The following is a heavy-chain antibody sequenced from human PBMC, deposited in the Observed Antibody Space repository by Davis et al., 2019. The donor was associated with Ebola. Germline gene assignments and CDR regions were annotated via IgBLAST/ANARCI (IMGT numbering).Heavy chain of an antibody. CDR2: IYYSGST. J-gene: IGHJ6*02. D-gene: IGHD2-21*02. V-gene: IGHV4-59*01. CDR1: GGSISSYY. CDR3: ANCGGDCNGMDV. Sequence: SETLSLTCTVSGGSISSYYWSWIRQPPGKGLEWIGYIYYSGSTQYNPSLKSRVTISVDTSKNQFSLKLSSVTAADTAVYYCANCGGDCNGMDVWGQGTTVTVSS.